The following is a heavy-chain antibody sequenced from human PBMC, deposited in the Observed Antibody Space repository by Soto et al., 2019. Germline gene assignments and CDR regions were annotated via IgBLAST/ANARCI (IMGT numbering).Heavy chain of an antibody. CDR3: ARICGDYGDYTSYHGMDV. Sequence: QVQLQESGPGLVKSSETLSLTCTVSGGSVSSGSYYWSWIRQPPGKGLEWIGYIYYSGSTNYNPSLKSRFTISVDTSKHQCSLKLISVTAADTAVYYCARICGDYGDYTSYHGMDVWGQGTTVTVSS. D-gene: IGHD4-17*01. V-gene: IGHV4-61*01. CDR2: IYYSGST. J-gene: IGHJ6*02. CDR1: GGSVSSGSYY.